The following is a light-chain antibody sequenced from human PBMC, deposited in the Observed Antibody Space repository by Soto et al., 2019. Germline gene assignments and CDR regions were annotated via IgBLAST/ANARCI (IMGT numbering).Light chain of an antibody. CDR3: QQYNSYRT. Sequence: DNVLTQSPGTLSFSPGERATLSCRASQSVSSYSLAWYQQKPGQAPRLVMYGTSNRATGIPDRFSGSGSGKEFTLKISRLEPEDFATYYCQQYNSYRTFGQGTKVDIX. CDR2: GTS. CDR1: QSVSSYS. J-gene: IGKJ2*01. V-gene: IGKV3-20*01.